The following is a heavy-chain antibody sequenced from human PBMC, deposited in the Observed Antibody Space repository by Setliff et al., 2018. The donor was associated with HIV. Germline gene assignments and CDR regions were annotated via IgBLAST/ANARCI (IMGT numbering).Heavy chain of an antibody. Sequence: SETLSLTCAVSGGSITNYFWNWIRQSPGRGLEWIAYISYSGTAKYNPSLKSRVTLSVDTSKNQFSLKLASVTAADTAVYYCAREWLQHTGDDAFDVWGQGTMVTVSS. J-gene: IGHJ3*01. CDR1: GGSITNYF. CDR3: AREWLQHTGDDAFDV. D-gene: IGHD5-12*01. CDR2: ISYSGTA. V-gene: IGHV4-59*01.